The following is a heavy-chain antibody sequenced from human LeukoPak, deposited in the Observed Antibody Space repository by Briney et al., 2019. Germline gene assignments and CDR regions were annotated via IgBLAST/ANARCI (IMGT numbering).Heavy chain of an antibody. CDR3: ARVDGYTDSFDY. V-gene: IGHV3-48*03. J-gene: IGHJ4*02. CDR2: ISSSGSTI. Sequence: PGGSLRLSCAASGFTFSSYEMNWVRQAPGKGLEWVSYISSSGSTIYYADSVKGRFTISRDNAKNSLYLQMSSLRAEDTAVYYCARVDGYTDSFDYWGQGTLVTVSS. CDR1: GFTFSSYE. D-gene: IGHD5-24*01.